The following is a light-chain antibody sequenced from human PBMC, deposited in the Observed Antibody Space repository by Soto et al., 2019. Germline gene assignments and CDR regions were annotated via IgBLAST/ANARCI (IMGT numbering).Light chain of an antibody. J-gene: IGLJ2*01. V-gene: IGLV2-23*01. CDR2: EGS. Sequence: QSVLTQSASVSGSPGQSITISCTGTSSDVGSYNLVSWYQQHPGKAPKLMIYEGSKRPSGVSNRFSGSKSGKTASLTISGLQAEDEADYYCCSYAGTSTVVFGGGTKVTVL. CDR3: CSYAGTSTVV. CDR1: SSDVGSYNL.